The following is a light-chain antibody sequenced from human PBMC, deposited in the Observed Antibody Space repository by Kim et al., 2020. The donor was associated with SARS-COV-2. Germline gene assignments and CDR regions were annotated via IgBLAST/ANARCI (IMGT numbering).Light chain of an antibody. Sequence: QSVPTQPPSASGTPGQRVTISCSGSSSNIGSNTVNWYQQLPGTAPKLLIYSNNQRPSGVPDRFSGSKSGTSASLAISGLQSEDEADYDCAAWDDSLNGVVFGGGTQLTVL. V-gene: IGLV1-44*01. CDR3: AAWDDSLNGVV. CDR1: SSNIGSNT. CDR2: SNN. J-gene: IGLJ2*01.